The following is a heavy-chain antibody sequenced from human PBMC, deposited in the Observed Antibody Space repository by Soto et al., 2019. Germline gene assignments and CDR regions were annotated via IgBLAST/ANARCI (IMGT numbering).Heavy chain of an antibody. V-gene: IGHV4-34*01. Sequence: PSETLSLTCAVYGGSFSGYYWSWIRQPPGKGLEWIGEINHSGSTNYNPSLKSRVTISVGTSKNHFSLKLSSVTAADTAVYYCARVLPGRNVLMVYAIRRDMWFDPWGQGTLVTVSS. CDR1: GGSFSGYY. D-gene: IGHD2-8*01. CDR3: ARVLPGRNVLMVYAIRRDMWFDP. CDR2: INHSGST. J-gene: IGHJ5*02.